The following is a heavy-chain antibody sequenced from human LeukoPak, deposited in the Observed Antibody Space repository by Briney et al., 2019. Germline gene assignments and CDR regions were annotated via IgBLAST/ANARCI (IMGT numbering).Heavy chain of an antibody. CDR3: ARGQYSGYDYLDY. Sequence: SETLSLTCTTSGSSITSVSHYWGWIRQPPGKGLEWIGDIYYTGSTYYSPSLRSRVTMSVHTSENQFSLRLNSVTAVDTAVYYCARGQYSGYDYLDYWGQGTLVTVSS. CDR1: GSSITSVSHY. J-gene: IGHJ4*02. CDR2: IYYTGST. V-gene: IGHV4-39*01. D-gene: IGHD5-12*01.